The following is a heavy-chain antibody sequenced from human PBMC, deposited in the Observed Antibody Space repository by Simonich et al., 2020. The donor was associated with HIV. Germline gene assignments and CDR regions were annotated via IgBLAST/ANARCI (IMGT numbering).Heavy chain of an antibody. J-gene: IGHJ6*03. Sequence: QLQLQESGPRLVKPSETLSLTCTVSGGSISSSSYYWGWIRQPPGKGLEWIGIIYYGAATQPPPALKGWITISVGASNNQFSRKLRSVTAADTAVYYCARHPGLTVPTPPFFYYYMDVWGKGTTVTVSS. D-gene: IGHD5-12*01. CDR2: IYYGAAT. V-gene: IGHV4-39*01. CDR3: ARHPGLTVPTPPFFYYYMDV. CDR1: GGSISSSSYY.